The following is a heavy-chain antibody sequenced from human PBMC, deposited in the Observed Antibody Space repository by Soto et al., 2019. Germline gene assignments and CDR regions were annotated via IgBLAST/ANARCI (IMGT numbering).Heavy chain of an antibody. D-gene: IGHD3-16*01. CDR3: ARELGHSYMEV. V-gene: IGHV3-48*01. CDR2: ISSGGNVI. CDR1: GFTFNIYT. Sequence: EVQVVESGGGLVQPGGSLRLSCAASGFTFNIYTMHWVRQAPGKGLEWVSYISSGGNVIYYPDSVKGRFIVSRDNAKKSLYLQMNSLRAEDTAVYYCARELGHSYMEVSGKGTTVTVSS. J-gene: IGHJ6*03.